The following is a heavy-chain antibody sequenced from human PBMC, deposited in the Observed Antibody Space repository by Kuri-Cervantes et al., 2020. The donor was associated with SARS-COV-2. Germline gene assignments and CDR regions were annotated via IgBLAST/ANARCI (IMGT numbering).Heavy chain of an antibody. CDR1: GYTFTGYY. V-gene: IGHV1-2*04. CDR2: INPNSGGT. D-gene: IGHD3-10*01. J-gene: IGHJ4*02. CDR3: ARGEGSRGLMVVLGWRGAGRLDF. Sequence: ASVKVSCKASGYTFTGYYMHWVRQAPGQGLEWMGWINPNSGGTNYAQKFQGWVTMTRDTSISTVYMELGRLRSDDTAVYYCARGEGSRGLMVVLGWRGAGRLDFWGQGTLVTVSS.